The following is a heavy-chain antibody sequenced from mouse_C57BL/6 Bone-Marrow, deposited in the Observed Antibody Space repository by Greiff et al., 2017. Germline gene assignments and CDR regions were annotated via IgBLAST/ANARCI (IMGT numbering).Heavy chain of an antibody. D-gene: IGHD1-1*01. CDR3: ASDYYYGSSPFLDY. J-gene: IGHJ2*01. CDR2: INPYNGGT. V-gene: IGHV1-19*01. Sequence: VHVKQSGPVLVKPGASVKMSCKASGYTFTDYYMNWVKQSHGKSLEWIGVINPYNGGTSYNQKFKGKATLTVDKSSSTAYMELNSLTSEDSAVYYCASDYYYGSSPFLDYWGQGTTLTVSS. CDR1: GYTFTDYY.